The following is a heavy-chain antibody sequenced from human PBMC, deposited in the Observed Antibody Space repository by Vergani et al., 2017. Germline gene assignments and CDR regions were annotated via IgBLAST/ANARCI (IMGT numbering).Heavy chain of an antibody. CDR3: AREHYYDSSGYYSPGY. D-gene: IGHD3-22*01. J-gene: IGHJ4*02. V-gene: IGHV4-31*03. CDR1: GGSISSGGYY. Sequence: QVQLQESGPGLVKPSQTLSLTCTVSGGSISSGGYYWSWIRQHPGKGLEWIGYIYYSGSTYYNPSLKSRVTISVDTSKNQFSLKLSSVTAADTAVYYCAREHYYDSSGYYSPGYWGQGTLVTVSS. CDR2: IYYSGST.